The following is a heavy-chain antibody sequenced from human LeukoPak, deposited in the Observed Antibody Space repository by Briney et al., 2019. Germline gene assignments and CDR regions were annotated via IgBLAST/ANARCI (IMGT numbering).Heavy chain of an antibody. D-gene: IGHD4-23*01. J-gene: IGHJ4*02. CDR1: GYTFTSYA. CDR2: INTNTGNP. CDR3: ARDPFTVVTPGFFDY. V-gene: IGHV7-4-1*02. Sequence: GASVNVSCKASGYTFTSYAMNWVRQAPGQGLEWMGWINTNTGNPTYAQGFTGRFVFSLDTSVSTAYLQISSLKAEDTAVYYCARDPFTVVTPGFFDYWGQGTLVTVSS.